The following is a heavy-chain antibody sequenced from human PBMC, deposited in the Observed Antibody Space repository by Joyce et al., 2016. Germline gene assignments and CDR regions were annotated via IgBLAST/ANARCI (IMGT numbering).Heavy chain of an antibody. CDR2: CDPDDGET. D-gene: IGHD2-15*01. Sequence: QVQLVQSGAEVKKPGASVKVSCKLSGYSLTELSMHWVRQTPGKGLEGMGGCDPDDGETIYAQRFRGRGNMTEETSTDTAYRELSSLRSEDTAVYYCTTDVQYCSGGRCFLAEYFHHWGQGTLVTVSS. CDR1: GYSLTELS. CDR3: TTDVQYCSGGRCFLAEYFHH. V-gene: IGHV1-24*01. J-gene: IGHJ1*01.